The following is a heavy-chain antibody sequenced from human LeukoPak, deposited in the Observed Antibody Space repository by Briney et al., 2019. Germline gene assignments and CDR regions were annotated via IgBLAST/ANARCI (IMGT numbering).Heavy chain of an antibody. D-gene: IGHD4-23*01. J-gene: IGHJ3*02. Sequence: ASVKVSCKASGYTFTTYVITWVRQAPGQGLEWMGWVRAYNGNTNYAEKLQGRVTMTTDTSTSTAYMEVRSPRSDDTAVYYCARGGYSAAADIWGQGTMVTVSS. CDR1: GYTFTTYV. V-gene: IGHV1-18*01. CDR3: ARGGYSAAADI. CDR2: VRAYNGNT.